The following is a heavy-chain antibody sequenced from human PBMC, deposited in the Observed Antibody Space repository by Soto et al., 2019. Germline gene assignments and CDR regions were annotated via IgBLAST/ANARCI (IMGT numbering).Heavy chain of an antibody. D-gene: IGHD3-3*01. J-gene: IGHJ4*02. CDR2: FDPEDGET. Sequence: ASVKVSWQVSGYRITDLSMHWVRQAPGKGLEWMGGFDPEDGETIYAQKFQGRVTMTEDTSTDTAYMELSSLRSEDTAVYYCAALSGYYIPYYFDYWGQGTLVTVSS. CDR1: GYRITDLS. V-gene: IGHV1-24*01. CDR3: AALSGYYIPYYFDY.